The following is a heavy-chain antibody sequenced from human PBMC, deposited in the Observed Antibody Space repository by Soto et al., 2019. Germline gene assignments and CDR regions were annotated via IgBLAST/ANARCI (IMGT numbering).Heavy chain of an antibody. CDR3: ARFSGSYTRGLDY. D-gene: IGHD1-26*01. V-gene: IGHV3-72*01. Sequence: EVQLVESGGGLVQPGGSLRLSCAASGFTFSDHYMDWVRQAPGKGLEWVGRSRNKANSYSTEYAESVKGRFTISRDESKNTGYLQMNSMKTEDTAVYYCARFSGSYTRGLDYWGQGTLVTVSS. CDR2: SRNKANSYST. CDR1: GFTFSDHY. J-gene: IGHJ4*02.